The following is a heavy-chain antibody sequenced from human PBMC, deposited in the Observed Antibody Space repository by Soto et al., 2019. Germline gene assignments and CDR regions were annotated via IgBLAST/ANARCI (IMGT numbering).Heavy chain of an antibody. CDR1: GGSIRSGGYY. Sequence: QVQLQESGPGLVKPSQTLSLTCTVSGGSIRSGGYYWSWIRQHPGKGLAWIGYIYYSGSTYYNPSLKSRVTISVDTSKNPFSLQLSSVTAADTAVYYCARPRMEVGEAPHRYFDYWGQGTLVTVSS. V-gene: IGHV4-31*03. CDR2: IYYSGST. J-gene: IGHJ4*02. D-gene: IGHD3-10*01. CDR3: ARPRMEVGEAPHRYFDY.